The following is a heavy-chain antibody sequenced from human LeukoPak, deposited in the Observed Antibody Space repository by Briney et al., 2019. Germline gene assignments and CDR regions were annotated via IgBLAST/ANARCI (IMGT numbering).Heavy chain of an antibody. J-gene: IGHJ4*02. Sequence: GGSLRLSCAASGSTFSSYSMNWVRQAPGKGLEWVSYISSSSSTIYYADSVKGRFTISRDNAKNSLYLQMNSLRDEDTAVYYCARDGGDGYNEGYFDYWGQGTLVTVSS. CDR1: GSTFSSYS. V-gene: IGHV3-48*02. CDR3: ARDGGDGYNEGYFDY. CDR2: ISSSSSTI. D-gene: IGHD5-24*01.